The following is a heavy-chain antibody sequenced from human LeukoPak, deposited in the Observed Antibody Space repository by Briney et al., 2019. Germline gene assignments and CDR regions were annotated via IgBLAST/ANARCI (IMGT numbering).Heavy chain of an antibody. CDR2: IYHSGST. V-gene: IGHV4-30-2*01. CDR3: AIEYCYDGRGFDY. CDR1: GGSISSGGYS. J-gene: IGHJ4*02. D-gene: IGHD3-22*01. Sequence: SETLSLTCAVSGGSISSGGYSWSWIRQPPGKGLEWIGYIYHSGSTYYNPSLKSRVTISVDRSKNQFSLKLSSVTAADTAVYYWAIEYCYDGRGFDYWGQGTLVTVSS.